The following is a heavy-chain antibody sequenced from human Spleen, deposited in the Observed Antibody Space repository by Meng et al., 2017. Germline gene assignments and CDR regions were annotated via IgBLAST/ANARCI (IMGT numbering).Heavy chain of an antibody. D-gene: IGHD2-15*01. Sequence: QVKPQQWGAGLLKPSATLSLTFAVPGASLSTYYWGRIRQSPGKGLQWIGETNHRGSTKYNPSLKRRVPISVDTSKNQFSLKLTSVTAADSAVYYCACSGSSCYSLLVSPPWGQGTLVTVSS. J-gene: IGHJ5*02. CDR3: ACSGSSCYSLLVSPP. CDR2: TNHRGST. V-gene: IGHV4-34*01. CDR1: GASLSTYY.